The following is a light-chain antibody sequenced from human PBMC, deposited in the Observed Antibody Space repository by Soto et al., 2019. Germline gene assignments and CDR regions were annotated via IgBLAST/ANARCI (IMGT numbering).Light chain of an antibody. CDR1: QSISSW. Sequence: DIQITQSPSTLSENVGDRVTITCRASQSISSWLAWYQQKPGKAPKLLIYDASSLESGVPSRFSGSGSGTEFTLTISSLQPDDFATYYCQQYNSYSITFGQGTRLEIK. CDR2: DAS. CDR3: QQYNSYSIT. J-gene: IGKJ5*01. V-gene: IGKV1-5*01.